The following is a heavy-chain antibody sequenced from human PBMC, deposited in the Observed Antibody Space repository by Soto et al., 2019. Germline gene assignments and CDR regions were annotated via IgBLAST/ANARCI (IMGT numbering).Heavy chain of an antibody. D-gene: IGHD3-10*01. CDR2: IWYDGSNK. J-gene: IGHJ6*02. CDR1: GFTFSSYG. CDR3: ARSRVWFGELNYGMDV. V-gene: IGHV3-33*01. Sequence: QSGGSLRLSCAASGFTFSSYGMHWVRQAPGKGLEWVAVIWYDGSNKYYADSVKGRFTISRDNSKNTLYLQMNSLRAEDTAVYYCARSRVWFGELNYGMDVWGQGTTVTVSS.